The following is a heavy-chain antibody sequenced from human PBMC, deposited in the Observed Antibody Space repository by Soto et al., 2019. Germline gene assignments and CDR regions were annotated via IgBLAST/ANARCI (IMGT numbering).Heavy chain of an antibody. D-gene: IGHD6-13*01. Sequence: SETLSLTCTVSGASISDYYWSWIRQPAGKGLECIGRIYASGNTNYNPSLKSRVTMSVDTSKNQFSLTLNSVTAADTAEYYCARESRSALGTVEHWGRGTLVTVSS. V-gene: IGHV4-4*07. J-gene: IGHJ4*02. CDR2: IYASGNT. CDR1: GASISDYY. CDR3: ARESRSALGTVEH.